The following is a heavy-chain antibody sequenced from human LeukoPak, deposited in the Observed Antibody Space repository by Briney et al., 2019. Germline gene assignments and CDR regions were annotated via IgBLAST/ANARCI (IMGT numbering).Heavy chain of an antibody. CDR2: IYYSGSA. D-gene: IGHD3-22*01. J-gene: IGHJ4*02. V-gene: IGHV4-59*08. CDR1: XGSISRYY. Sequence: KPSETLSLTCTVAXGSISRYYWSWSRQPPGKGLEWIGEIYYSGSANYNPSLKSRFTISVDTSKNPFSLKLSSVTAADTAVYYCARQYYYDSSGYLDYWGQGTLVTVSS. CDR3: ARQYYYDSSGYLDY.